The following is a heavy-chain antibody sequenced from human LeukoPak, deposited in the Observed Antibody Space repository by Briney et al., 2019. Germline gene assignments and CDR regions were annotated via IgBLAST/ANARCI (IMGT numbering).Heavy chain of an antibody. CDR2: INPSDGST. D-gene: IGHD5-18*01. CDR1: GYTFTSYA. CDR3: ARPAYTYSSYFDY. J-gene: IGHJ4*02. V-gene: IGHV1-46*01. Sequence: GASVKVSCKASGYTFTSYAMHWVRQAPGQGLEWMGIINPSDGSTSYPQRFQGRVTMTRDTSTSTVYMELSSLISEDSALYYCARPAYTYSSYFDYWGQGTLVTVSS.